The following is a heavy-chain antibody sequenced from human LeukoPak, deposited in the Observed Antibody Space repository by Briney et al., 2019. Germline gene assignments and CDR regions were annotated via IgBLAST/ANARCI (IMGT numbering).Heavy chain of an antibody. CDR2: ISYDSKNI. V-gene: IGHV3-30*03. Sequence: GGSLRLSCAASGFPFTTYAMQWVRQAPGKGLEWVALISYDSKNIYYADSVKGRFTVSRDNSKNTLYLQMNSLRAEDTAVYYCVRTPPNWGFDYWGQGTLVTVSS. CDR3: VRTPPNWGFDY. CDR1: GFPFTTYA. J-gene: IGHJ4*02. D-gene: IGHD7-27*01.